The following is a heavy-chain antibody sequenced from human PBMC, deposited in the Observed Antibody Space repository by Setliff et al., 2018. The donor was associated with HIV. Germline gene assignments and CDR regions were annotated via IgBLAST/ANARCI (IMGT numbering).Heavy chain of an antibody. J-gene: IGHJ3*02. Sequence: SETLSLTCAVFGGSFTDIGGSFTDYYWIWIRQPPGKGLEWIGEINHGGSTHYNPSLKSRFTMSVDTSKNQFSLKLSSVTAADTAVYYCASSRGRYYGSVRAFDIWGQGTMVTVS. D-gene: IGHD3-10*01. CDR3: ASSRGRYYGSVRAFDI. CDR1: GGSFTDIGGSFTDYY. V-gene: IGHV4-34*01. CDR2: INHGGST.